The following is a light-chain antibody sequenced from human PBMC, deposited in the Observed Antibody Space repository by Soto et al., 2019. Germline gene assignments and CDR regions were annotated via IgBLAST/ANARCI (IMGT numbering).Light chain of an antibody. CDR3: QKYNSAPYT. CDR1: QDIINY. Sequence: DIQMTQSPSSLSASVGDRVTITCRASQDIINYLAWYQQKPGKVPKLLISAASTLQSGVPSRFSGSGSVTDFTLTISGLQPEDFANYYCQKYNSAPYTFGQGTKLEI. V-gene: IGKV1-27*01. CDR2: AAS. J-gene: IGKJ2*01.